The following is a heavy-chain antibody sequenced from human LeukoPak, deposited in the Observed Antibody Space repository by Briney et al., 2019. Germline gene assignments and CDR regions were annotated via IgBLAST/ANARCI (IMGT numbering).Heavy chain of an antibody. J-gene: IGHJ4*02. CDR1: GYTFTGYY. V-gene: IGHV1-2*02. CDR3: ARVYCGGDCYDYFDY. Sequence: GESLKISCKASGYTFTGYYMHWVRQAPGQGLEWMGWINPNSGGTNYAQKFQGRVTMTRDTSISTAYMELGRLRSDDTAVYYCARVYCGGDCYDYFDYWGQGTLVTVSS. CDR2: INPNSGGT. D-gene: IGHD2-21*02.